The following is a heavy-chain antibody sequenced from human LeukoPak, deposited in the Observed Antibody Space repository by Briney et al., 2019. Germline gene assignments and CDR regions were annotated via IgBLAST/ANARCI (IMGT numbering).Heavy chain of an antibody. CDR1: RYTFTSYD. Sequence: ASVKVSCKASRYTFTSYDINWVRQATGQGLEWMGWMNPNSGNTGYAQKFQGRVTMTRNTSISTAYMELSSLRSEDTAVYYCARSSRRITVFGVVIEYYFDYWGQGTLVTVSS. D-gene: IGHD3-3*01. J-gene: IGHJ4*02. V-gene: IGHV1-8*01. CDR2: MNPNSGNT. CDR3: ARSSRRITVFGVVIEYYFDY.